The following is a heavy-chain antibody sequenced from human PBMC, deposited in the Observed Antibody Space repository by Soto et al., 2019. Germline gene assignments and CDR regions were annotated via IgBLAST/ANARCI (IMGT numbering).Heavy chain of an antibody. CDR3: AKVSTYHFDY. CDR1: GFTFSSYA. D-gene: IGHD2-2*01. Sequence: EVQLLESGGGLVQPGGSLRLSCAASGFTFSSYAMSWVRQAPGKGLEWVSAISGSGGSTYYADSVQGRFTISRDNSKNTLYLQITILRPEDTAVYYCAKVSTYHFDYWGQGTLVTVSS. J-gene: IGHJ4*02. V-gene: IGHV3-23*01. CDR2: ISGSGGST.